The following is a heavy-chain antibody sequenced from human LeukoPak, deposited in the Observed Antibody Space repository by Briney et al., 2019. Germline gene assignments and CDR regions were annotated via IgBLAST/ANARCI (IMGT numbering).Heavy chain of an antibody. V-gene: IGHV4-39*07. D-gene: IGHD4-17*01. Sequence: SETLSLTCTVSGGSISSSSYYWGWIRQPPGKGLEWIGSIYYSGSTYYNPSLKSRVTISVDTSKNQFSLKLSSVTAADTAVYYCATLRGGVTNDFGYWGQGTLVTVSS. CDR1: GGSISSSSYY. CDR3: ATLRGGVTNDFGY. J-gene: IGHJ4*02. CDR2: IYYSGST.